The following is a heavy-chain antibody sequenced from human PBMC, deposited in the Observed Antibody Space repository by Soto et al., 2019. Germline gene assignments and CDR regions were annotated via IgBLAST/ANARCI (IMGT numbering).Heavy chain of an antibody. V-gene: IGHV3-23*01. D-gene: IGHD2-8*01. CDR3: AKDRNIVLMVYAPRIFDY. CDR1: GFTFSSYA. CDR2: ISGSGGST. J-gene: IGHJ4*02. Sequence: GGSLRLSCAASGFTFSSYAMSWVRQAPGKGLEWVSAISGSGGSTYYADSVKGRFTISRDNSKNTLYLQMNSPRAEDTAVYYCAKDRNIVLMVYAPRIFDYWGQGTLVTVSS.